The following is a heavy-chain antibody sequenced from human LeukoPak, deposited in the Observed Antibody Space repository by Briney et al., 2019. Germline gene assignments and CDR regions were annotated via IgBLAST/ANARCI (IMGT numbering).Heavy chain of an antibody. D-gene: IGHD3-22*01. CDR2: ISGSGGST. CDR1: GFTFSSYG. CDR3: AKGIDYYDSSGYPDY. V-gene: IGHV3-23*01. Sequence: GGSLRLSCAASGFTFSSYGMSWVRQAPGKGLEWVSAISGSGGSTYYADSVKGRFTISRDNSKNTLYLQMNSLRAEDTAVYYCAKGIDYYDSSGYPDYWGQGTLVTVSS. J-gene: IGHJ4*02.